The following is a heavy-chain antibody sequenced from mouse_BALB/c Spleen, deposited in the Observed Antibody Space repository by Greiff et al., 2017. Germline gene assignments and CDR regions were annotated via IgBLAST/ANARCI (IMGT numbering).Heavy chain of an antibody. V-gene: IGHV5-17*02. CDR1: GFTFSSFG. J-gene: IGHJ4*01. D-gene: IGHD2-4*01. Sequence: DVQLVESGGGLVQPGGSRKLSCAASGFTFSSFGMHWVRQAPEKGLEWVAYISSGSSTIYYADTVKGRFTISRDNPKNTLFLQMTSLRSEDTAMYYCARSGGYDYSMDYWGQGTSVTVSS. CDR3: ARSGGYDYSMDY. CDR2: ISSGSSTI.